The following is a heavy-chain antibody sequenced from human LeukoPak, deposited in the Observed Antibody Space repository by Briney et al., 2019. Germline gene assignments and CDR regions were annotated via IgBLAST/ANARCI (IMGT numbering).Heavy chain of an antibody. CDR3: ARAAYYRFDY. V-gene: IGHV3-74*01. J-gene: IGHJ4*02. Sequence: HWXXXXPGKGLEWVARINSDGSTINHADSVRGRFTIARDNAEKTLYMQMSSVRAEDTAIYFCARAAYYRFDYWGQGTLVTVSS. CDR2: INSDGSTI. D-gene: IGHD1-26*01.